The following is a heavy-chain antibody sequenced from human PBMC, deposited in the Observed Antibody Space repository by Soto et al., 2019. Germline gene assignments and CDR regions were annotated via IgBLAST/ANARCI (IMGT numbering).Heavy chain of an antibody. D-gene: IGHD3-16*02. CDR3: ARDSMMTFGGVIVMPGY. CDR1: GFTFSSYA. V-gene: IGHV3-30*04. J-gene: IGHJ4*02. CDR2: ISYDGSNK. Sequence: GGSLRLSCAASGFTFSSYAMHWVRQAPGKGLEWVAVISYDGSNKYYADSVKGRFTISRDNSKNTLYLQMNSLRAEDTAVYYCARDSMMTFGGVIVMPGYWGQGTLVTVSS.